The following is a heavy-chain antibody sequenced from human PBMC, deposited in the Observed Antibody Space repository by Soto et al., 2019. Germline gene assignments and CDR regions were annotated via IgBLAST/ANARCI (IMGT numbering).Heavy chain of an antibody. CDR3: ARDDVLCDGGRCDGVPLDV. CDR1: GFTVSSKY. D-gene: IGHD2-15*01. V-gene: IGHV3-66*01. J-gene: IGHJ6*01. Sequence: EVQLVESGGGLVQPGGSLRLSCAASGFTVSSKYMSWVRQAPGKGLEWVSLIQSGGPTYYADSVKGRFTISRDTSENTVHLQMDSLRAEETAVFYCARDDVLCDGGRCDGVPLDVW. CDR2: IQSGGPT.